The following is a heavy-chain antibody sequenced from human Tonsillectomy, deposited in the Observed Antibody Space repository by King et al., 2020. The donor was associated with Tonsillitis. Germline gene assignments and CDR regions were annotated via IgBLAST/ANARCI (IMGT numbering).Heavy chain of an antibody. D-gene: IGHD1-26*01. CDR3: AKDRAGSGTYFSSAFDI. CDR2: ISGSGGST. V-gene: IGHV3-23*04. Sequence: EVQLVESGGGLVQPGGSLRLSCAASGFTYSGYAMSWVRQAPGKGLEWVSGISGSGGSTYYADSVKGRFTISRDSAKNTLYLQMNSLGAEDTALYYCAKDRAGSGTYFSSAFDIWGQGTVVTVSS. CDR1: GFTYSGYA. J-gene: IGHJ3*02.